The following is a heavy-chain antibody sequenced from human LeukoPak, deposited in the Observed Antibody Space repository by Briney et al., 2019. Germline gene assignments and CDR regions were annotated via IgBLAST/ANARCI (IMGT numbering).Heavy chain of an antibody. D-gene: IGHD2-15*01. Sequence: SETLSLTCTVSGGSISSNYYYWGWIRQPPGKGLEWIGSIYYSGHTYYNPSLKSRVTISVDTSNNQFSLKLSSVTAADTAIYYCASEYCSGDSCEGGHFDYWGQGTLVTVSP. CDR1: GGSISSNYYY. CDR2: IYYSGHT. CDR3: ASEYCSGDSCEGGHFDY. J-gene: IGHJ4*02. V-gene: IGHV4-39*07.